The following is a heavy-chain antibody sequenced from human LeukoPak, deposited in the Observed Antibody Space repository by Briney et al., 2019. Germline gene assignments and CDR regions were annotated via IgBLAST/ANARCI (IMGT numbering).Heavy chain of an antibody. V-gene: IGHV4-4*02. Sequence: PSGTLSLTCAVSGGSIISGNWWSWVRQPPGKGLEWIGEIYHSGRTNYNPSLKSRVTISLDKSKNHFPLNLSSVTAADTALYYCASSDGLPPRSDSSYDVFDYWGQGTLVTVSS. CDR2: IYHSGRT. J-gene: IGHJ4*02. CDR3: ASSDGLPPRSDSSYDVFDY. D-gene: IGHD5-12*01. CDR1: GGSIISGNW.